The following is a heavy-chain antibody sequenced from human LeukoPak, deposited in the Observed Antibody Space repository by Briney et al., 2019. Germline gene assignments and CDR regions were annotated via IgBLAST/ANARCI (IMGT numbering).Heavy chain of an antibody. Sequence: GGSLRLFCAASGFIFDDYAMHWVRQAPGEGLECVSGICWDSDSIHYADSVKGRFTISRDNAKNSLYLQMNSLRAEDMALFYCAKGGGGRLIYYYYMDVWGKGTTVTVSS. CDR3: AKGGGGRLIYYYYMDV. V-gene: IGHV3-9*03. CDR2: ICWDSDSI. D-gene: IGHD3-16*01. CDR1: GFIFDDYA. J-gene: IGHJ6*03.